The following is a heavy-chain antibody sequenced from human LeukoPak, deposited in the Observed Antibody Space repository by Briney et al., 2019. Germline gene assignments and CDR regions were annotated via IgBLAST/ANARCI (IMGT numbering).Heavy chain of an antibody. D-gene: IGHD4-23*01. J-gene: IGHJ4*02. V-gene: IGHV4-59*08. CDR3: ARQAGGTSGPFDY. CDR2: IYHSDST. Sequence: YPSETLCLTCTVSGGSISSSYCSWIRQPPGKGLEWIGYIYHSDSTNYNPSPKSRVTILVDTSKNQFSLKLSSVTAADTAVYYCARQAGGTSGPFDYWGQGTLVTVSS. CDR1: GGSISSSY.